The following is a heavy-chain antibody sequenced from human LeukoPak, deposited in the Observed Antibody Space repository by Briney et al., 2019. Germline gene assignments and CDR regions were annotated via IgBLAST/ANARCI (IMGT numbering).Heavy chain of an antibody. J-gene: IGHJ4*02. V-gene: IGHV3-66*01. Sequence: GGPLTLSCTASGLTVSRYYMSWVRQSPGKGLEWVLYFYSGGSTYYADSVKGRFIISRDNSKNTLYLQMNSLRAEDTAVYYCARDPLFSAGIAVAGRDYWGQATLVTVSS. CDR1: GLTVSRYY. D-gene: IGHD6-19*01. CDR2: FYSGGST. CDR3: ARDPLFSAGIAVAGRDY.